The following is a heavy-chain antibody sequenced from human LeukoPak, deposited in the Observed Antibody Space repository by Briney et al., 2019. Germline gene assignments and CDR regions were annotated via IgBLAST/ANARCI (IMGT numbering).Heavy chain of an antibody. J-gene: IGHJ3*02. CDR1: GGSISSGSYY. CDR3: ARDCPRYDSSGYCAAFDI. CDR2: IYTSGST. D-gene: IGHD3-22*01. V-gene: IGHV4-61*02. Sequence: PSETLSLTCTVSGGSISSGSYYWSWIRQPAGKGLEWIGCIYTSGSTNYNPSLKSRVTISVDTSKNQFSLKLSSVTAADTAMYYCARDCPRYDSSGYCAAFDIWGQGTMVTVSS.